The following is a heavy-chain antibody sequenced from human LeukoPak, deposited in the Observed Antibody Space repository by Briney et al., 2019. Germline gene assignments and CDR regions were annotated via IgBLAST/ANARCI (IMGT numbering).Heavy chain of an antibody. CDR1: GGTFSSYA. V-gene: IGHV1-69*05. D-gene: IGHD6-19*01. CDR2: IIPIFGTA. CDR3: ARDQQWLAKGDLNWFDP. J-gene: IGHJ5*02. Sequence: SVKVSCKASGGTFSSYAISWVRQAPGQGLEWMGRIIPIFGTANYAQKFQGRVTITTDESTSTAYMELSSLRSEDTAVYYCARDQQWLAKGDLNWFDPWGQGTLVTVSS.